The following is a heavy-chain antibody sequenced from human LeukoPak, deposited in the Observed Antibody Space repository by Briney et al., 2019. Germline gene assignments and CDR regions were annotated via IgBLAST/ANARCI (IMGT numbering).Heavy chain of an antibody. CDR2: ISYDGSSK. D-gene: IGHD6-19*01. CDR3: ASRAIAVANA. Sequence: GGSLRLSCAASGFTFSRYGMHWVRQAPGKGLEWVAVISYDGSSKYYADSVKGRFTISRDNSKNTLYLQMNSLRAEDTAVYYCASRAIAVANARGRGTLVTVSS. V-gene: IGHV3-30*03. J-gene: IGHJ4*02. CDR1: GFTFSRYG.